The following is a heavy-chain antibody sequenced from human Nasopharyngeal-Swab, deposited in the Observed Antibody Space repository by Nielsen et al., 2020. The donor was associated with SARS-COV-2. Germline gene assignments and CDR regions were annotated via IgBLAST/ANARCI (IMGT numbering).Heavy chain of an antibody. CDR3: AKDGGYSYGSYYYYYMDV. CDR2: ISWNSGSI. CDR1: GFTFDDYA. D-gene: IGHD5-18*01. Sequence: GGSLRLSCAASGFTFDDYAMHWARQAPGKGLEWVSGISWNSGSIGYADSVKGRFTISRDNAKNSLYLQMNSLRAEDTALYYCAKDGGYSYGSYYYYYMDVWGKGTTVTVSS. V-gene: IGHV3-9*01. J-gene: IGHJ6*03.